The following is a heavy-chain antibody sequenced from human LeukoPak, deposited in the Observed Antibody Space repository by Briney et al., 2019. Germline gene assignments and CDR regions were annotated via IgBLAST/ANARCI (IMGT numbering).Heavy chain of an antibody. D-gene: IGHD6-19*01. CDR3: AVYSSGSYYYYGMDV. J-gene: IGHJ6*02. V-gene: IGHV3-23*01. Sequence: GGSLRLSCQASGSSFNGYAMTWVRKAPGKGLEWVSPISGGGGTTYYADSVKGRFTISRDNSKNTLYLQMNSLRAEDTAVYYCAVYSSGSYYYYGMDVWGQGTTVTVSS. CDR1: GSSFNGYA. CDR2: ISGGGGTT.